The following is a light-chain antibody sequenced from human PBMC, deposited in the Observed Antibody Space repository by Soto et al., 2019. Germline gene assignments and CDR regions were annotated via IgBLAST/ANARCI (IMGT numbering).Light chain of an antibody. V-gene: IGLV6-57*01. Sequence: NFMLTQPHSVSESPGKTVTISCTRSSGSIANNYVQWYQQRPGGSPTTVIYEDNQRPSGVPDRFSGSIDSSSNSASLTISGLKTEDEDDYYCQSYDSSNYVFGTGTKLTVL. CDR3: QSYDSSNYV. CDR2: EDN. J-gene: IGLJ1*01. CDR1: SGSIANNY.